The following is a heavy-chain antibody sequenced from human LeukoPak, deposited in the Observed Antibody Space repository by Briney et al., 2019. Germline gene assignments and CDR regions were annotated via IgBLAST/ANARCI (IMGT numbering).Heavy chain of an antibody. V-gene: IGHV4-4*02. Sequence: SETLSLTCAVSGGSINRNHWWSWVRQPPGKGLAWIGEIYHSGSTYYNPSLKSRVAISVDKSKSQLSLKLSSVTAADTAVYYCARDPLAGIETLDYWGQGTQVTVSS. CDR1: GGSINRNHW. J-gene: IGHJ4*02. D-gene: IGHD6-19*01. CDR3: ARDPLAGIETLDY. CDR2: IYHSGST.